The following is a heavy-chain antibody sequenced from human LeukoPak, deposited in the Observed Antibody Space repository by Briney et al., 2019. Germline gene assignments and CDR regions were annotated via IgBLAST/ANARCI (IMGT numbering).Heavy chain of an antibody. V-gene: IGHV3-30*02. CDR2: IRYDGSNK. CDR3: AKDLTYYYDSSGYGDAFDI. D-gene: IGHD3-22*01. CDR1: GLTFSSYG. Sequence: PGGSLRLSCAASGLTFSSYGMHWVRQAPSKGLEWVAFIRYDGSNKYYADSVKGRFTISRDNSKNTLYLQMNSLRAEDTAVYYCAKDLTYYYDSSGYGDAFDIWGQGTMVTVSS. J-gene: IGHJ3*02.